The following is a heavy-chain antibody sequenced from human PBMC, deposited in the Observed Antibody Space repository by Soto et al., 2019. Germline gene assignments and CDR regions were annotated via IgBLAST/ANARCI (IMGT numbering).Heavy chain of an antibody. CDR1: GFTFSSCP. Sequence: GGSLRLSCAVAGFTFSSCPMSWVRQAPGRGLEWVADISNNAVTTSYADPVRGRFTISRDNYKNTLYLQMDNLRAEDSAVYYCARPGLVSPLGGNPLGLFFSTPAATNYFENWGRGAPVTVSS. D-gene: IGHD3-16*01. V-gene: IGHV3-23*01. CDR2: ISNNAVTT. J-gene: IGHJ4*02. CDR3: ARPGLVSPLGGNPLGLFFSTPAATNYFEN.